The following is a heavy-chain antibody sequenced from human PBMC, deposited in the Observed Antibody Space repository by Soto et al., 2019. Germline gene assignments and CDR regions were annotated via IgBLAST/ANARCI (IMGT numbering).Heavy chain of an antibody. D-gene: IGHD3-22*01. CDR2: ISYDGSDK. Sequence: GGSLRLSCAASGFTFSSYAMHWVRQAPGKGLEWVALISYDGSDKDYADSVKGRFTISRDNSRDTLFLQMNSLRAEDTAVYYCARDYYKYYDSSGYYRSPSYWGQGTLVTVSS. CDR1: GFTFSSYA. CDR3: ARDYYKYYDSSGYYRSPSY. J-gene: IGHJ4*02. V-gene: IGHV3-30-3*01.